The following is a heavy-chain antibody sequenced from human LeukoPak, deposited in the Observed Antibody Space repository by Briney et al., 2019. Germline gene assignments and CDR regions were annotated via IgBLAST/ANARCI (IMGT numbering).Heavy chain of an antibody. V-gene: IGHV3-11*04. J-gene: IGHJ4*02. CDR3: ARSYDSSGYYPYYFDY. CDR1: GFTFSDSY. CDR2: ISSSSSSI. Sequence: GGSLRLPCAASGFTFSDSYMTWIRQAPGKGLEWVSYISSSSSSIYYADSVKGRFTISRDNAKNSLYLQMNSLRAEDTAVYFCARSYDSSGYYPYYFDYWGQGTLVTVSS. D-gene: IGHD3-22*01.